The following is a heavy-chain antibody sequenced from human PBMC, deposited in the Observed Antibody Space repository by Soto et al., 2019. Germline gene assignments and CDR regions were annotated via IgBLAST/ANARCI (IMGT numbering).Heavy chain of an antibody. Sequence: PSETLSLTCSVSCGSISSPTYYWGWIRQPPGKGLEWIGSIYYSGSTYYSPSLKSRVTISVNTSKNQFSLKVSSVTAADTAVYYCARLPDITTSRRDYWGQGTLVTVSS. CDR1: CGSISSPTYY. CDR3: ARLPDITTSRRDY. V-gene: IGHV4-39*01. D-gene: IGHD1-1*01. J-gene: IGHJ4*02. CDR2: IYYSGST.